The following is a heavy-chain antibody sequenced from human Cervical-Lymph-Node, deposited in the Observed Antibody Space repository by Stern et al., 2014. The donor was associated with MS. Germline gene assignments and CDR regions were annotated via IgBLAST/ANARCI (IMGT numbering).Heavy chain of an antibody. J-gene: IGHJ2*01. D-gene: IGHD3-10*01. V-gene: IGHV1-46*01. CDR3: ATGGAAPRYFDL. CDR2: INPSGDSI. Sequence: QVQLMQSGAEVKKPGASVKVSCKASGYTFTTYSMHWVRQAPGQGLEWMGIINPSGDSISYAQRFQGRVTMTRDTSTSTVYMELSSLRSEDTAVYYCATGGAAPRYFDLWGRGTLVTVSS. CDR1: GYTFTTYS.